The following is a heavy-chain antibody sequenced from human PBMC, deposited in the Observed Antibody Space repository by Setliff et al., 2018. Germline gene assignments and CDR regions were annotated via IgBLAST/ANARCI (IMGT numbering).Heavy chain of an antibody. J-gene: IGHJ4*02. D-gene: IGHD3-9*01. CDR2: QNQDGSEK. CDR1: GFIFSSYW. CDR3: ACPDIFSGLSDY. Sequence: LKISCAASGFIFSSYWRSGARQAPGKGLEWVANQNQDGSEKYYVDFVRGRFTISRDNAKKSLYLQMNSLRAEDTAVYYCACPDIFSGLSDYWGQGTLVTVSS. V-gene: IGHV3-7*01.